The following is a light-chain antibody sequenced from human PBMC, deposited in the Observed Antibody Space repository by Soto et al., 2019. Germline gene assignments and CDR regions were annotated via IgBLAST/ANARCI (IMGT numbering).Light chain of an antibody. J-gene: IGKJ1*01. CDR3: QEYNSYWT. Sequence: DIQMTQSPSTLSASVGDRVTITCRASQSISNWLACYQQKPGKAPNLQIYKASILESGVPSRFSGSGSGTEFTLTISSLQPHDFGSYYCQEYNSYWTFGQGTKVDIK. V-gene: IGKV1-5*03. CDR1: QSISNW. CDR2: KAS.